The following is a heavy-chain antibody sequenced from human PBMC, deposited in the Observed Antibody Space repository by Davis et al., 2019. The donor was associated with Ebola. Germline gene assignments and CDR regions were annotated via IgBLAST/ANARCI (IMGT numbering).Heavy chain of an antibody. V-gene: IGHV3-23*01. CDR1: GFTFSNYA. D-gene: IGHD3-22*01. J-gene: IGHJ4*02. CDR2: ISGSGATT. Sequence: GESLKISCAASGFTFSNYAMSWVRQAPGKGLEWVSGISGSGATTYYADSVKGRFTISRDNSKSTLYLQMNTLRAEDTAVYYCAKGDRVIYYYDSSDDYWGQGTLVTVSS. CDR3: AKGDRVIYYYDSSDDY.